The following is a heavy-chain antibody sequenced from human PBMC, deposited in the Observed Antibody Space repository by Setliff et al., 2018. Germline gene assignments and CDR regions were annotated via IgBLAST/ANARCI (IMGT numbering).Heavy chain of an antibody. J-gene: IGHJ4*02. Sequence: GGSLRLSCAASGLTFSSSAMHWVRQAPGKELEWVSGLNGVGHSTYYADSVKGRFTISRDNSKNTLYLQMNSLRAEDAAVYYCARDQDGRGPAADYWGQGTLVTVSS. V-gene: IGHV3-23*01. CDR1: GLTFSSSA. CDR2: LNGVGHST. D-gene: IGHD2-2*01. CDR3: ARDQDGRGPAADY.